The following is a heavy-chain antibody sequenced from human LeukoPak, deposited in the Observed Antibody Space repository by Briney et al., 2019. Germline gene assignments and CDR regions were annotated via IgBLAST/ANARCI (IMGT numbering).Heavy chain of an antibody. D-gene: IGHD1-14*01. Sequence: SGGPLRLSCAASGFTFDDYAMHWVRQAPGKGLEWVSGISWNSGSMGYADSVKGRFAISRDNAKNSLYLQMNSLRAEDTALYYCAKGSSGSVDYWGQGTLVTVSS. CDR2: ISWNSGSM. V-gene: IGHV3-9*01. J-gene: IGHJ4*02. CDR1: GFTFDDYA. CDR3: AKGSSGSVDY.